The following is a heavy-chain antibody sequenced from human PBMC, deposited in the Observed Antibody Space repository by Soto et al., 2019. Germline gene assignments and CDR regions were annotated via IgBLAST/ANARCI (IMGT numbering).Heavy chain of an antibody. CDR3: ARDNMWKHYGSGSYFDY. D-gene: IGHD3-10*01. CDR2: IYYSGST. CDR1: GGSISSGGYY. Sequence: SETLSLTCTVSGGSISSGGYYWSWIRQHPGKGLEWIGYIYYSGSTYYNPSLKSRVTISVDTSKNQFSLKLSSVTTADTAVYYCARDNMWKHYGSGSYFDYWGQGTLVTVSS. V-gene: IGHV4-31*03. J-gene: IGHJ4*02.